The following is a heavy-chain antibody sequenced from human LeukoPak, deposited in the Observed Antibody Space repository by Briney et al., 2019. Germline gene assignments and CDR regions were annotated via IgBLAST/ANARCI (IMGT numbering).Heavy chain of an antibody. D-gene: IGHD6-19*01. Sequence: GGSLRLSCAASGFTFSDYYMSWIRQAPGKGLEWVSYISSSGSTIYYADSVKGRFTISRDNAKNSLYLQMNSLRAEDTAVYYCAKDGGIAVAGTSSRPLDYWGQGTLVTVSS. CDR1: GFTFSDYY. J-gene: IGHJ4*02. V-gene: IGHV3-11*01. CDR3: AKDGGIAVAGTSSRPLDY. CDR2: ISSSGSTI.